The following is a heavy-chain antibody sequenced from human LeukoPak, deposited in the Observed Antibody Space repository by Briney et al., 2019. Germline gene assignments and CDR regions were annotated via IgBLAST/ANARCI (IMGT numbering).Heavy chain of an antibody. V-gene: IGHV6-1*01. J-gene: IGHJ5*02. D-gene: IGHD2-2*01. CDR2: TYYRSTWYN. CDR3: ATHVSIVAPATLNYGDNWFDP. Sequence: SQTLSLTCAISGDSVSSNSVTWNWIRQSPSRGLEWLGRTYYRSTWYNDYAVSVRGRITVNPDTSKNQFSLNLNSVTAADTAIYYCATHVSIVAPATLNYGDNWFDPWGQGTLVIVSS. CDR1: GDSVSSNSVT.